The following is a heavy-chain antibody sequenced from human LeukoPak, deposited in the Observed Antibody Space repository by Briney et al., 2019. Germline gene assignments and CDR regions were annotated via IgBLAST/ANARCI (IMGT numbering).Heavy chain of an antibody. J-gene: IGHJ4*02. V-gene: IGHV3-74*01. CDR1: GFTFSSHW. CDR2: INTDGTYT. CDR3: TRDLHV. Sequence: PGGSLRLSCAASGFTFSSHWMHWVRQAPGKGLVWVSRINTDGTYTSSAVSVKGRFTTSRDNAKNTLYLQMNSLRAEDTAVYYCTRDLHVWGQGTLVTVSS.